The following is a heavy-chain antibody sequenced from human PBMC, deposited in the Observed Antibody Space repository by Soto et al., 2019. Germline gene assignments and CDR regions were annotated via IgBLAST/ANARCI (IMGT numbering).Heavy chain of an antibody. CDR3: ARQNGFDV. Sequence: PGESLKISCKASGYSFTNYWIGWVRQMPGKGLEWMGIIYPDDSNTKYSPSFQGQVTISADKSINTAYLQWSSLKASDTAMYYCARQNGFDVWGQGTMVNVSS. CDR1: GYSFTNYW. CDR2: IYPDDSNT. J-gene: IGHJ3*01. D-gene: IGHD2-8*01. V-gene: IGHV5-51*01.